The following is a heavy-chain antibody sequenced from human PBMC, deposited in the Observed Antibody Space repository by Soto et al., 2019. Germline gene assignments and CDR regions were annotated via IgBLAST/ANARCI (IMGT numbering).Heavy chain of an antibody. CDR2: IYYSGST. Sequence: SETLSLSCTVSGGSISSGGYYWSWIRQHPGKGLEWIGYIYYSGSTYYNPSLKSRVTISVDTSKNQFSLKLSSVTAADTAVYYCARHAYYYDSSGYYLPIDFWAQGNLVTVSS. J-gene: IGHJ4*02. CDR1: GGSISSGGYY. V-gene: IGHV4-31*03. CDR3: ARHAYYYDSSGYYLPIDF. D-gene: IGHD3-22*01.